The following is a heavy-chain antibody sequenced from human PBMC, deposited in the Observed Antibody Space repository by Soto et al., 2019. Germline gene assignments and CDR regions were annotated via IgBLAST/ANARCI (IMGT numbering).Heavy chain of an antibody. D-gene: IGHD6-25*01. V-gene: IGHV4-4*07. CDR2: IYTSGST. CDR3: ARTIGAAYYFDF. CDR1: GDSMTKYY. Sequence: PSETLSLTCNVSGDSMTKYYWICIRQPAGKGLEWIGRIYTSGSTNYNPSLKSRVTMSIDTSNNHFSLNLKSVTAADTAVYYCARTIGAAYYFDFWGQGALVTVSS. J-gene: IGHJ4*02.